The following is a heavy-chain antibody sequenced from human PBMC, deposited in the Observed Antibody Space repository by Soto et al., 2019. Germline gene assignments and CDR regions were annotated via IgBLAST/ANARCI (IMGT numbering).Heavy chain of an antibody. CDR3: TTTGNDYGDFDS. J-gene: IGHJ4*02. CDR2: FDPEDGET. Sequence: QVQLVQSGAEVKKPGASVKVSCKVSGHTLSQLSMHWVRQAPGKGLEWMGGFDPEDGETIYAQRFQGRVTMTEDTSTDTAYMELSSLISEDSAVYYCTTTGNDYGDFDSWGQGTLVTFSS. D-gene: IGHD4-17*01. V-gene: IGHV1-24*01. CDR1: GHTLSQLS.